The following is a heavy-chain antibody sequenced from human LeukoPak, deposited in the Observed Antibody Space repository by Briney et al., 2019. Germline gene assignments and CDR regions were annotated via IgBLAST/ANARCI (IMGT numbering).Heavy chain of an antibody. D-gene: IGHD5-18*01. V-gene: IGHV3-21*01. CDR3: ARLGYSYGEGGNWFDP. CDR2: ISSSSSYI. CDR1: RFTFSSYS. Sequence: PGGSLRLSCAASRFTFSSYSMNWVRQAPGKGLEWVSSISSSSSYIYYADSVKGRFTISRDNAKNSLYLQMNSLRAEDTAVYYCARLGYSYGEGGNWFDPWGQGTLVTVSS. J-gene: IGHJ5*02.